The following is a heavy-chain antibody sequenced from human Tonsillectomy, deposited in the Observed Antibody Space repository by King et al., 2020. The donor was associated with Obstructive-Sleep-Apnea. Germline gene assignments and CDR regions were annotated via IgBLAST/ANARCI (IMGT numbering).Heavy chain of an antibody. Sequence: VQLVESGRGVVQPGGYLRLYWAASGITFKRNGMHWVRQAPGKGLAWVTYIRNDGCDTYYVDSVKGRFTISRDNSKNTVSLQMDSLRAEDTAVYYCAKDFTYSLDVWGQGTTVIVSS. J-gene: IGHJ6*02. CDR3: AKDFTYSLDV. CDR1: GITFKRNG. V-gene: IGHV3-30*02. D-gene: IGHD1-26*01. CDR2: IRNDGCDT.